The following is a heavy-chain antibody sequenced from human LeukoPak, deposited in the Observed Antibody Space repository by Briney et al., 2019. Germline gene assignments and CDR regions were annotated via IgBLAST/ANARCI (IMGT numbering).Heavy chain of an antibody. D-gene: IGHD2-8*01. J-gene: IGHJ4*02. CDR3: ARKVYAASLDY. CDR2: INHSGST. Sequence: SETLSLTCAVYGGSFSGYYWSWIRQPPGKGLEWIGEINHSGSTNYNPSLKSRVTISVDTSKNQFSLKLSSVTAADTAVYYCARKVYAASLDYWDQGTLVTVSS. V-gene: IGHV4-34*01. CDR1: GGSFSGYY.